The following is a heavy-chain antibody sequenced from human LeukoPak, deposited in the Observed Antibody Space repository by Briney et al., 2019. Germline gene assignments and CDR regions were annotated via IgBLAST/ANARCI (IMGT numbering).Heavy chain of an antibody. Sequence: SQTLSLTCAISGDSVSSNSAAWNWIRQSPSGGLEWLGRTYYRSKWFIAYAPSVKGRIIINPDISKNQFSLQLNSMTPEDTAVCYCTRGGGAFEVWGQGTTVTVSS. CDR3: TRGGGAFEV. CDR1: GDSVSSNSAA. CDR2: TYYRSKWFI. J-gene: IGHJ3*01. V-gene: IGHV6-1*01.